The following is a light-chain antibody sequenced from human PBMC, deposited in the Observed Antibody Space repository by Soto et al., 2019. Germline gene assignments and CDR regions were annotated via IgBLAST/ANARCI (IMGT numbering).Light chain of an antibody. Sequence: EIVLTQSPGTLSLSPGERATISCRASQSVDGNYLAWYHQKPGQAPRLLIYGASTRAAGVPDRFSGSGSGTDFTLTITRLEPEDFAVYYCQQYGRAPLLYTFGQGTKLWVK. CDR3: QQYGRAPLLYT. J-gene: IGKJ2*01. CDR2: GAS. V-gene: IGKV3-20*01. CDR1: QSVDGNY.